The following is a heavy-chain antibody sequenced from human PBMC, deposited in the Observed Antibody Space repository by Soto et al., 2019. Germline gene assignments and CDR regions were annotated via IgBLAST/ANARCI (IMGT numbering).Heavy chain of an antibody. CDR3: VRQGIDYLHGLVDV. J-gene: IGHJ6*02. Sequence: QVQLQQSGPRLVKPSETLSLTCTVSSGPDRSHNWVWIRQPPGRGLEWIGYVYYTGDTAYNPSLRGRVTISADTSTNYISLTLTSVTAADTAVYYCVRQGIDYLHGLVDVWGQGTTVSVSS. CDR2: VYYTGDT. CDR1: SGPDRSHN. D-gene: IGHD4-17*01. V-gene: IGHV4-59*08.